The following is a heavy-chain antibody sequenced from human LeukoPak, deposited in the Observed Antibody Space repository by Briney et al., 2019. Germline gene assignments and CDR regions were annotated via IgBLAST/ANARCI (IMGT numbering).Heavy chain of an antibody. CDR1: GYTFTSYW. D-gene: IGHD6-19*01. J-gene: IGHJ4*02. Sequence: HGESLKISCKGSGYTFTSYWIGWVRQMPGKGLEWMGIIYPGDSDTRYSPSFQGQVSISVDKSISTAYLQWGSLKASDTAMYYCARRGSGWYVDYWGQGTLVTVSS. CDR2: IYPGDSDT. V-gene: IGHV5-51*01. CDR3: ARRGSGWYVDY.